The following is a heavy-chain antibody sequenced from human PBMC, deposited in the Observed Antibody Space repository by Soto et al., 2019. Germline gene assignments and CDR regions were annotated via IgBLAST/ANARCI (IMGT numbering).Heavy chain of an antibody. CDR2: IYYSGST. D-gene: IGHD4-4*01. CDR1: GGSISRYY. CDR3: AREMTTVTTHNWFDP. Sequence: SETLSLTCTVSGGSISRYYWSWIRQPPGKGLEWIGYIYYSGSTNYNPSLKSRVTISVDTSKNQFSLKLSSVTAADTAVYYCAREMTTVTTHNWFDPWGQGTLVTVS. V-gene: IGHV4-59*01. J-gene: IGHJ5*02.